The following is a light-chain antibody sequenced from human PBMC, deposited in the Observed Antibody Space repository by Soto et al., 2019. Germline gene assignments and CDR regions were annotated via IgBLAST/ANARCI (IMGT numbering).Light chain of an antibody. CDR1: QSVSSN. J-gene: IGKJ2*01. Sequence: EIVMTQSPATLSVSPGERATLSCRASQSVSSNLAWYQQKPGQAPRLLIYGASTRATGIPARFSGSGSGTEFPLPLSSLQSADFAVSYGQQYNNWPQTFGQGTKLEIK. CDR2: GAS. CDR3: QQYNNWPQT. V-gene: IGKV3-15*01.